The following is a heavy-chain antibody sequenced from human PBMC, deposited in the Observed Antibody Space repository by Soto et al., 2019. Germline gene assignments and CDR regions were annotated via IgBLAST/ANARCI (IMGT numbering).Heavy chain of an antibody. CDR3: ARASTGDY. V-gene: IGHV3-21*01. Sequence: EVQLVESGGGLVKPGGSLRLSCAASGFTFSSYGMNWVHQAPGKGLACVSSISISGSSTYYADSVKGRFTISRDNAKNSLDLQMNSLRAEDTAVYYCARASTGDYWGQGTLVTVSS. CDR2: ISISGSST. CDR1: GFTFSSYG. J-gene: IGHJ4*02. D-gene: IGHD2-8*02.